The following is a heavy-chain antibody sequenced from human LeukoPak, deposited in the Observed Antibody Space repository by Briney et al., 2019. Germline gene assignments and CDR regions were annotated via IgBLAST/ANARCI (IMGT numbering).Heavy chain of an antibody. CDR1: GDTVSSNSAA. Sequence: SQTLSLTCALSGDTVSSNSAAWHWIRQSPSRGLEWLGRTYYRSKWYNDYAVSVKSRITINPDTSKNQCSLQLNSVTPEDTAVYYCARAGGDSWYFDYWGQGTLVTVSS. CDR3: ARAGGDSWYFDY. CDR2: TYYRSKWYN. V-gene: IGHV6-1*01. D-gene: IGHD2-21*02. J-gene: IGHJ4*02.